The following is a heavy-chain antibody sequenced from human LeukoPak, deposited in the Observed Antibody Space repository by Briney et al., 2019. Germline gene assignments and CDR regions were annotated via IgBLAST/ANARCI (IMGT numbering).Heavy chain of an antibody. V-gene: IGHV4-34*01. J-gene: IGHJ4*02. CDR3: ARGAIVVVPAAIWGFDY. D-gene: IGHD2-2*02. CDR1: GGSFSGYY. Sequence: PSETLSLTCAVYGGSFSGYYWSWIRQPPGKGVAWIGEINHSGSTNYNPSLKSRVTISVDTSKNQFSLKLSSVTAADTAVYYCARGAIVVVPAAIWGFDYWGQGTLVTVSS. CDR2: INHSGST.